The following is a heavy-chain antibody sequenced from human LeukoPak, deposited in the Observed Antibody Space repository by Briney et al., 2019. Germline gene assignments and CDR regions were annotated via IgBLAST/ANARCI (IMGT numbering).Heavy chain of an antibody. J-gene: IGHJ4*02. Sequence: GGSLRLSCTVSGFTVSSNSISWVRQAPGKGLEWVSFIYSDNTHYSDSVKGRFTISRDNSKNTLYLQMNSLRADDTAVYYCARRAGAYSHPYDYWGQGTLVTVSS. CDR3: ARRAGAYSHPYDY. V-gene: IGHV3-53*01. CDR2: IYSDNT. D-gene: IGHD4/OR15-4a*01. CDR1: GFTVSSNS.